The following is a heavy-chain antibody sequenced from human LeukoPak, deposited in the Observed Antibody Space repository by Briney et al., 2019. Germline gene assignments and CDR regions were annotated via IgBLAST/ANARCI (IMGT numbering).Heavy chain of an antibody. CDR2: ISYSGSA. CDR3: ARLSRIASAGDYDYHSLDV. V-gene: IGHV4-39*07. D-gene: IGHD6-13*01. J-gene: IGHJ6*02. Sequence: PSETLSLTCTVSGGSISSSRDFWGWIRQPPGRGLEWIGTISYSGSAYYNPSLKSRVTISLDTSKNQFSLKLSSVTAADTAVYYCARLSRIASAGDYDYHSLDVWGQGTTVTVSS. CDR1: GGSISSSRDF.